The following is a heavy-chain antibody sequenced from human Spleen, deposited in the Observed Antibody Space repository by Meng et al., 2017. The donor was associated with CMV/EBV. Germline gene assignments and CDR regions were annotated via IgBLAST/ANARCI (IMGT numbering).Heavy chain of an antibody. CDR2: IYSSGRT. CDR3: ARGSPNNGWYQIDD. Sequence: GSLRLSCTVSGGSTSRDYWSWIRQPPGKGLDWIGYIYSSGRTNYNPSLRSRLTISLDTSKKQFSLKLSSVTAADTAVYYCARGSPNNGWYQIDDWGQGTLVTVSS. D-gene: IGHD6-19*01. CDR1: GGSTSRDY. J-gene: IGHJ4*02. V-gene: IGHV4-59*01.